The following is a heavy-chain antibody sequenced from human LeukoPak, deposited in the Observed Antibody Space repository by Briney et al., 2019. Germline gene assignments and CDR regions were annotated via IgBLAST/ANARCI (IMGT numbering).Heavy chain of an antibody. CDR2: IIPILGIA. D-gene: IGHD4-17*01. Sequence: SVKVSCKPSGGTFSSYAIIWVRQAPGQGLEWMGRIIPILGIANYAQKFQGRVTITADKSTSTAYMELSSLRSEDTAVYYCARGYDYGDYVGDFDYWGQGTLVTVSS. J-gene: IGHJ4*02. CDR3: ARGYDYGDYVGDFDY. CDR1: GGTFSSYA. V-gene: IGHV1-69*04.